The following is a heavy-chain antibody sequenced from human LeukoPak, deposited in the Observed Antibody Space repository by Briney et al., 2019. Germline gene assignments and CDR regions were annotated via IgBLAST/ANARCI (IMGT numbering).Heavy chain of an antibody. Sequence: SETLSLNCTVSGASISSYYWSWIRQSPDKGLEWMGYIYNSGTTSYNPSLKSRLTISLDTSRNQVSLKLTSVTAADTAMYYCARDPRGPTGYDSGARDTFDYWGQGTLVTVSS. D-gene: IGHD2-15*01. CDR3: ARDPRGPTGYDSGARDTFDY. J-gene: IGHJ4*02. CDR2: IYNSGTT. V-gene: IGHV4-59*01. CDR1: GASISSYY.